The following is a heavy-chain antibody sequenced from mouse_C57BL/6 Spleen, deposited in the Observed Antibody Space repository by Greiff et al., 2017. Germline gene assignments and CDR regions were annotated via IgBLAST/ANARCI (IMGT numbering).Heavy chain of an antibody. V-gene: IGHV1-76*01. J-gene: IGHJ1*03. D-gene: IGHD1-1*01. CDR1: GYTFTDYY. CDR2: IYPGSGNT. CDR3: ARRMGTTVVRYFDV. Sequence: VQLQQSGAELVRPGASVKLSCKASGYTFTDYYINWVKQRPGQGLEWIARIYPGSGNTYYNEKFKGKATLTAEKSSSTAYMQLSSLTSEDSAVYFCARRMGTTVVRYFDVWGTGTTVTVSS.